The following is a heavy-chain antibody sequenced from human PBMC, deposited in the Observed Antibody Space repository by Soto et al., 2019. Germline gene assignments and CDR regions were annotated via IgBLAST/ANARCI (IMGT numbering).Heavy chain of an antibody. D-gene: IGHD3-3*02. CDR2: ISSSSSYI. Sequence: EVQLVESGGGLVKPGGSLRLSCAASGFTFSSYSMNWVRQAPGKGLEWVSSISSSSSYIYYADSVKGRFTISRDNAKNSQYLQMNSLRAEDTAVYYCARDQTVGFLEWLEDYYYYMDVWGKGTTVTVSS. J-gene: IGHJ6*03. CDR1: GFTFSSYS. V-gene: IGHV3-21*01. CDR3: ARDQTVGFLEWLEDYYYYMDV.